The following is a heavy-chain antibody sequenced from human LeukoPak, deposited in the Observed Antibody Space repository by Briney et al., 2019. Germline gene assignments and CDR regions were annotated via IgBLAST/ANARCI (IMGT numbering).Heavy chain of an antibody. CDR1: GGSISSYY. J-gene: IGHJ4*02. D-gene: IGHD6-19*01. Sequence: KPSETLSLTCTVSGGSISSYYWSWIRQPAGKGLEWIGRIYTSGTTHYNPSLKSRVTMSVDTSKNQFSLKLSSVTAADTAVYYCARDRPIAVAGTPYDYWGQGTLVTVSS. CDR2: IYTSGTT. V-gene: IGHV4-4*07. CDR3: ARDRPIAVAGTPYDY.